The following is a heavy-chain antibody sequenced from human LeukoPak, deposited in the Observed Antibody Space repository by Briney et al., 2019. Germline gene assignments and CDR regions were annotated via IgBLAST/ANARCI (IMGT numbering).Heavy chain of an antibody. J-gene: IGHJ4*02. Sequence: GGSLRLSCAASGFTFSSFWMSWVRQAPGKGLEWVANIKKDGSEKYYVDSVKGRFTISRDNAKKSLYLQMNSLRAEATAVYYFATHPKDSCDYWGQGTLVTVSS. V-gene: IGHV3-7*01. CDR2: IKKDGSEK. CDR1: GFTFSSFW. CDR3: ATHPKDSCDY. D-gene: IGHD3/OR15-3a*01.